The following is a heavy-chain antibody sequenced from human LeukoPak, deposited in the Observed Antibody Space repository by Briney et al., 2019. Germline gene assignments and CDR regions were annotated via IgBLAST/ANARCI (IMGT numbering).Heavy chain of an antibody. Sequence: PSETLSLTCTVSGYSISSGYYWGWIRQPPGKGLEWIGSIYHSGSTYYNPSLKSRVTISVDTSKNQFSLKLSSVTAADTAVYYCARVAVPAAISGLLWFGEFDYWGQGTLVTVSS. CDR1: GYSISSGYY. J-gene: IGHJ4*02. D-gene: IGHD2-2*02. V-gene: IGHV4-38-2*02. CDR3: ARVAVPAAISGLLWFGEFDY. CDR2: IYHSGST.